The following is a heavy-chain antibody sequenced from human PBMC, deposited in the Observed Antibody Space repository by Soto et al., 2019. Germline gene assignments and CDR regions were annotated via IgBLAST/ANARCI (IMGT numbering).Heavy chain of an antibody. CDR3: VPVTISSLDY. J-gene: IGHJ4*02. D-gene: IGHD4-17*01. Sequence: PSETLSLTCTVSGGSISSSSYYWGWIRQPPGKGLEWIGSIYYSGSTYYNPSLKSRVTISVDTSKNQFSLKLSSVTAADTAVYYCVPVTISSLDYWGQATLVTVSS. V-gene: IGHV4-39*01. CDR2: IYYSGST. CDR1: GGSISSSSYY.